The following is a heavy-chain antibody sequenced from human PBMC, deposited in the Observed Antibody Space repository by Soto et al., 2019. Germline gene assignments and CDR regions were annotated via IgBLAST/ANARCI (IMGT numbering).Heavy chain of an antibody. CDR1: GFTFSSYA. CDR3: ARADRFVTLVYYYGMDV. V-gene: IGHV3-13*01. D-gene: IGHD2-8*02. CDR2: IGTAGDT. J-gene: IGHJ6*02. Sequence: EVQLVESGGGLVQPGGSLRLSCAASGFTFSSYAMHWVRQAPGQGLEWVSAIGTAGDTYYSGSVKGRFTISRENAKNSLYLQMHSLRDGDTAVYYCARADRFVTLVYYYGMDVWGQGTTVTVSS.